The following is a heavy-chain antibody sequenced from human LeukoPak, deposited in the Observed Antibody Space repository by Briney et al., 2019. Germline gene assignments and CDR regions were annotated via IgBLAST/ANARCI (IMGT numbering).Heavy chain of an antibody. J-gene: IGHJ5*01. D-gene: IGHD5-12*01. V-gene: IGHV3-73*01. CDR2: IRSKANSYAT. CDR3: TSPRVDIVAIDWFDS. CDR1: GFTFSGSA. Sequence: PGGSLRLSCAASGFTFSGSAMRWVRQASGKGLEWVGRIRSKANSYATAYAASVKGRFTISRDDSKNTAYLQMNSLKTEDTAVYYCTSPRVDIVAIDWFDSWGQGTLVTVSS.